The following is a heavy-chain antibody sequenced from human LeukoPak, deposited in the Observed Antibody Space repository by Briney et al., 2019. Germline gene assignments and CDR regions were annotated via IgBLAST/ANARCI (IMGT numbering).Heavy chain of an antibody. D-gene: IGHD3-9*01. CDR1: GGSISTSTHY. J-gene: IGHJ5*02. CDR2: VYYSGST. Sequence: SETLSLTCTVSGGSISTSTHYWGWIRQPPGMGLGWIGNVYYSGSTDYNPSLKSRVTISVDTSTNQFSLKLSSVTAADTAVYYCARLLLTGDGGRGWFDPWGQGTLVTVSS. CDR3: ARLLLTGDGGRGWFDP. V-gene: IGHV4-39*01.